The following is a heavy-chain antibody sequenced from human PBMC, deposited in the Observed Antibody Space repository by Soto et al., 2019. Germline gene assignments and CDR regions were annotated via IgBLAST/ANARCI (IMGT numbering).Heavy chain of an antibody. V-gene: IGHV1-2*04. CDR3: AKEGYYYDSSGYYHKVGMDV. J-gene: IGHJ6*02. CDR1: GYTFTGYY. D-gene: IGHD3-22*01. CDR2: INPNSGGT. Sequence: ASVKVSCKASGYTFTGYYMHWVRQAPGQGLEWMGWINPNSGGTNYAQKFQGWVTMTRDTSISTAYMELSRLRSDDTALYYCAKEGYYYDSSGYYHKVGMDVWGQGTTVTVSS.